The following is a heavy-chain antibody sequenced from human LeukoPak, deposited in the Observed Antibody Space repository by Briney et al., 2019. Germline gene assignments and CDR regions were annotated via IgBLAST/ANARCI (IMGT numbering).Heavy chain of an antibody. V-gene: IGHV3-21*01. CDR2: ISSSSSYI. J-gene: IGHJ4*02. CDR1: GFTFSSYS. CDR3: ARGDDILTGYYMVDY. Sequence: GGSLRLSCAASGFTFSSYSMNWVRQAPGKGLEWVSSISSSSSYIYYADSVNGRFTISRDNAKNSLYLQMNSLRAEDTAVYYCARGDDILTGYYMVDYWGQGTLVTVSS. D-gene: IGHD3-9*01.